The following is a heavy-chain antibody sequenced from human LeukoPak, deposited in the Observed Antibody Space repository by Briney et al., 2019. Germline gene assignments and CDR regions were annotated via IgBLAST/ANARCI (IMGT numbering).Heavy chain of an antibody. CDR2: INSDGSTT. CDR1: GFNFDNFA. D-gene: IGHD2/OR15-2a*01. J-gene: IGHJ6*02. V-gene: IGHV3-74*01. Sequence: QPGGSLRLSCVVSGFNFDNFAMHWVRQAPGKGLVWVSRINSDGSTTNYADSVKGRFTISRDNAKNTLFPQMSSLRAEDTAVYYCASLQNVPSYYYYYVMDVWGQGTTVTVSS. CDR3: ASLQNVPSYYYYYVMDV.